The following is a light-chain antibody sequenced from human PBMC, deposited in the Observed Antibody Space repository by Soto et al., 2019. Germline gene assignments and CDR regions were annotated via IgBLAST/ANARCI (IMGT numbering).Light chain of an antibody. CDR1: QSISSW. CDR2: DAS. V-gene: IGKV1-5*01. J-gene: IGKJ2*01. Sequence: DIQMTQAPSTLSASAGDRVTITGRASQSISSWLAWYQQKPGKAPKLLIYDASSLESGVPSRFSGSGSGTEFTLTISSLQPDDFATYHCQQYNSYPYTFGQGTKLEIK. CDR3: QQYNSYPYT.